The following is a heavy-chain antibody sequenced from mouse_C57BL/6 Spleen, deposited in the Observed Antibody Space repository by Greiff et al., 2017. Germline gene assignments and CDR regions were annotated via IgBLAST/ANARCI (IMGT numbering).Heavy chain of an antibody. Sequence: EVKLVASGAELVRPGASVKLSCTASGFNIKDDYMLWVKQRPEQGLEWIGWIDPENGDTEYASKFQGKATITADTSSTTAYLQLSSLTSEDTAVYYCTHGNYDAMDYWGKGTSVTVSS. CDR1: GFNIKDDY. J-gene: IGHJ4*01. D-gene: IGHD4-1*01. V-gene: IGHV14-4*01. CDR3: THGNYDAMDY. CDR2: IDPENGDT.